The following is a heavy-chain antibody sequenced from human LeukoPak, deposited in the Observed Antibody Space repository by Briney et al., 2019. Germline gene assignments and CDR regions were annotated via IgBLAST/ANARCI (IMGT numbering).Heavy chain of an antibody. Sequence: GGSLRLSCAGSGFTIGSYWMSWVRQAPGKGLEWVANIRQDGSEKYYVDSVKGRLTISRDNAKNSLYLQMNSLRAEDTGIYCCARAGYYGDDAFDLWGQGTMVTVSS. CDR2: IRQDGSEK. J-gene: IGHJ3*01. D-gene: IGHD2/OR15-2a*01. CDR3: ARAGYYGDDAFDL. CDR1: GFTIGSYW. V-gene: IGHV3-7*01.